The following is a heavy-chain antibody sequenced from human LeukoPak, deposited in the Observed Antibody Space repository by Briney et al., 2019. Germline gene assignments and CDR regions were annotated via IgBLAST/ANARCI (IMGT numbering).Heavy chain of an antibody. V-gene: IGHV3-33*01. CDR1: GFTFSSYG. Sequence: PGGSLRLSCAASGFTFSSYGMHWVRQAPGKGLEWVAVIWYDGSNKYYADSVKGRFTISRDNSKNTLYLQMNSLRAEDTAVYYCARGARYFDWLLTRYNWFDPWGQGTLVTVSS. J-gene: IGHJ5*02. CDR3: ARGARYFDWLLTRYNWFDP. D-gene: IGHD3-9*01. CDR2: IWYDGSNK.